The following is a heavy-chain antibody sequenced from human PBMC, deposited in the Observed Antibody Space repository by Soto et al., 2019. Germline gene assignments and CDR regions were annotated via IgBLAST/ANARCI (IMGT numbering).Heavy chain of an antibody. CDR1: GFSFSTYG. Sequence: EVQLLESGGGLVQPGGSLRLSCAVSGFSFSTYGVTWVRQAPGKGLEWVCGVSGGSGVTHYADSVKGRFTITGDDSKNTVYLEINSLRGEDTARYYCAKKDITLVREVVISAPVYPYDHHGLDFWGRGTTVTVS. V-gene: IGHV3-23*01. CDR3: AKKDITLVREVVISAPVYPYDHHGLDF. D-gene: IGHD3-10*01. J-gene: IGHJ6*02. CDR2: VSGGSGVT.